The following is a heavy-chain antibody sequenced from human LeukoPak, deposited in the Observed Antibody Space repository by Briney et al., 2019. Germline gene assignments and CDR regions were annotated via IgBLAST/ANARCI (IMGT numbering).Heavy chain of an antibody. CDR3: ARGLGPHYGFDY. J-gene: IGHJ4*02. V-gene: IGHV1-18*01. D-gene: IGHD3-16*01. CDR1: DYNFPNHG. Sequence: EASVRVSCKAFDYNFPNHGISWVRQAPGQGLEWMGWISGNNVNTNYAPELQGRVTMTTDTSTSTAYMELRSLRSDDTAVYYCARGLGPHYGFDYWGQGTLVTVSS. CDR2: ISGNNVNT.